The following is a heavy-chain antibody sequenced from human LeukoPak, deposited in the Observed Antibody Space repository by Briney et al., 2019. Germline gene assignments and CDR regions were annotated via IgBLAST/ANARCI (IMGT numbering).Heavy chain of an antibody. V-gene: IGHV4-59*01. J-gene: IGHJ4*02. CDR1: GGSISSYY. Sequence: SETLSLTCTVSGGSISSYYWSWIRQPPGKGLEWIGYIYYSGSTNYNPSLKSRVTISVDTSKNQFSLKLSSVTAADTAVYYCATDQDLYYFDYWGQGTLVTVSS. CDR3: ATDQDLYYFDY. CDR2: IYYSGST.